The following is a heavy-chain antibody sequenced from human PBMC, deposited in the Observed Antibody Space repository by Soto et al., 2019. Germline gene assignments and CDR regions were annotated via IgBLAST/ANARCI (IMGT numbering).Heavy chain of an antibody. CDR2: LYHSGTS. J-gene: IGHJ4*02. CDR1: GASLSSSDHF. CDR3: ASLVVGAPRHPDFAF. D-gene: IGHD2-8*02. Sequence: QLQLQETGPGPVKPSETLSLTCAVSGASLSSSDHFWGWFRQSPGKGLEWLASLYHSGTSYYNRSLKSRLSISVDMSASHFSLRLTSVNAADTAVYYCASLVVGAPRHPDFAFWGQGNLVTVSS. V-gene: IGHV4-39*02.